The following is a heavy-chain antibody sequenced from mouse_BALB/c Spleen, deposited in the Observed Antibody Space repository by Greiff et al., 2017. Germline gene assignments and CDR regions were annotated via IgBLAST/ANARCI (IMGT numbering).Heavy chain of an antibody. J-gene: IGHJ4*01. D-gene: IGHD2-1*01. CDR1: GFTFSSFG. V-gene: IGHV5-17*02. CDR2: ISSGSSTI. Sequence: EVHLVESGGGLVQPGGSRKLSCAASGFTFSSFGMHWVRQAPEKGLEWVAYISSGSSTIYYADTVKGRFTISRDNPKNTLFLQMTSLRSEDTAMYYCARYGNLPMDYWGQGTSVTVSS. CDR3: ARYGNLPMDY.